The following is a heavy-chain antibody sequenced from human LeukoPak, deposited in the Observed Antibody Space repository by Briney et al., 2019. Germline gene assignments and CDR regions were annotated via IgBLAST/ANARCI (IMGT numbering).Heavy chain of an antibody. CDR3: ARVGVGDWGSVWDH. V-gene: IGHV3-48*02. CDR1: GGTFSSYS. CDR2: ISSSSSTI. J-gene: IGHJ4*02. D-gene: IGHD3-16*01. Sequence: SCKASGGTFSSYSMNWVRQAPGKGLEWVSYISSSSSTIYYADSVKGRSTISRDNAKNSLYLQMNSLKDEDSAVYFCARVGVGDWGSVWDHWGQGARVTASS.